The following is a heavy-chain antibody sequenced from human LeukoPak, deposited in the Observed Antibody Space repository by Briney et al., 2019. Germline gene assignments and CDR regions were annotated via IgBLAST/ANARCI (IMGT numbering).Heavy chain of an antibody. J-gene: IGHJ6*02. CDR1: GYTFTSYY. D-gene: IGHD3-3*01. Sequence: ASVKVSCKASGYTFTSYYMHLVRGAPRQGLELMGIINPSGGSTSYAQKSQGRVTMTRDPSTSTLYMELSSLKSEDTAVYYCARERAYSVSCAYYDFWSGYSTYYYGMDVWGQGTTVTASS. V-gene: IGHV1-46*01. CDR3: ARERAYSVSCAYYDFWSGYSTYYYGMDV. CDR2: INPSGGST.